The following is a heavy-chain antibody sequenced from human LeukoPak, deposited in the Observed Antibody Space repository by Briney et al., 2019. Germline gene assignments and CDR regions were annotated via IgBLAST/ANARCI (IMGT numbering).Heavy chain of an antibody. Sequence: PGGSLRLSCAASGFTFSTYWMSWVRQAPGKGLEWVANIKQDGSEKYYVDSVKGRFTISRDNAKNSLYLQINSLRAEDTAVYYCAFPGDYGPFDYWGRGTLVTVSS. CDR1: GFTFSTYW. J-gene: IGHJ4*02. D-gene: IGHD4-17*01. CDR3: AFPGDYGPFDY. V-gene: IGHV3-7*01. CDR2: IKQDGSEK.